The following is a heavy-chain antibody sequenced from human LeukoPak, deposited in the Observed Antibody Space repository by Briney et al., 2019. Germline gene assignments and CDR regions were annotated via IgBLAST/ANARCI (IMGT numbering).Heavy chain of an antibody. Sequence: QPGGSLRLSCAASGFTFSSYGMHWVRQAPGKGLEWVAFIRYDGSNKYYADSVKGRFTISRDNSKNTLYLQMSSLRAEDTAVYYCAKAPAQQWLAYFDYWGQGTLVTVSS. V-gene: IGHV3-30*02. CDR3: AKAPAQQWLAYFDY. D-gene: IGHD6-19*01. J-gene: IGHJ4*02. CDR2: IRYDGSNK. CDR1: GFTFSSYG.